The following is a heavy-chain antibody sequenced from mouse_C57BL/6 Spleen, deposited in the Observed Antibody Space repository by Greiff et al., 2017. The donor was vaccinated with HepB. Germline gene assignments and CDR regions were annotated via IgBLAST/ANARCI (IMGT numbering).Heavy chain of an antibody. CDR3: ARLDYYGSSPYFDY. J-gene: IGHJ2*01. D-gene: IGHD1-1*01. Sequence: EVQLQQSGPVLVKPGASVKMSCKASGYTFTDYYMNWVKQSHGKSLEWIGVINPYNGGTSHNQKFKGKATLTVDKSSSTAYMELNSLTSEDSAGYYCARLDYYGSSPYFDYWGQGTTLTVSS. CDR2: INPYNGGT. CDR1: GYTFTDYY. V-gene: IGHV1-19*01.